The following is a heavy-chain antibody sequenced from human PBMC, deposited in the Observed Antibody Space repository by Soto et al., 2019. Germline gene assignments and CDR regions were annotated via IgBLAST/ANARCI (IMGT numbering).Heavy chain of an antibody. CDR2: IYYSGST. Sequence: SETLSLTCTVSGGSISSYYWSWIRQPPGKGLEWIGYIYYSGSTNYNPSLKSRVTISVDTSKNQFSLKLSSVTAADTAVYYCARTSYDFWSGYYTDYFDYWGQGTLVTVS. CDR3: ARTSYDFWSGYYTDYFDY. J-gene: IGHJ4*02. CDR1: GGSISSYY. V-gene: IGHV4-59*01. D-gene: IGHD3-3*01.